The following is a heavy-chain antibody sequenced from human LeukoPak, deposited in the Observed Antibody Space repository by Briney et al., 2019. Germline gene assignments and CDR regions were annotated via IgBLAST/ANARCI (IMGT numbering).Heavy chain of an antibody. J-gene: IGHJ3*02. V-gene: IGHV3-21*01. D-gene: IGHD1-26*01. CDR2: ISSSSTSI. CDR1: GFTLTDFT. CDR3: ARDSDTCTGCAFDM. Sequence: GGSLRLSCSASGFTLTDFTINWVRQAPGKGLEWVSSISSSSTSISYADSVKGRFTISRDNAKNSLYLQMNSLRAEDTALYYCARDSDTCTGCAFDMWGQGTMVTVSS.